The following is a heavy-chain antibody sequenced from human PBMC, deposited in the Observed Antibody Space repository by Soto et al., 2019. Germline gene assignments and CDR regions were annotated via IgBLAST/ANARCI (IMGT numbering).Heavy chain of an antibody. CDR1: GYTFTRSG. D-gene: IGHD6-13*01. CDR3: ARDFKRYSSPPGPLEY. CDR2: INPDNGNT. V-gene: IGHV1-18*01. Sequence: ASVKVSCKASGYTFTRSGISWVRQAPGQGLEWLGWINPDNGNTNYAQHLQGRVSLTTDTSTSTAYMDLRSLRSDDTAVYYCARDFKRYSSPPGPLEYWGLGTLVTVSS. J-gene: IGHJ4*02.